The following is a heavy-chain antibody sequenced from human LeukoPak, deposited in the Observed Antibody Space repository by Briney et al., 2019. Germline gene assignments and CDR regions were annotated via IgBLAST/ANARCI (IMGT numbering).Heavy chain of an antibody. CDR1: GGSISSYY. CDR2: IYYSGST. J-gene: IGHJ4*02. Sequence: PSETLSLTCTVSGGSISSYYWSWIRQPPGKGLEWIGYIYYSGSTNYNPSLKSRVTISVDTSKNQFSLKLSSVTAADTAVYYCARGLGDYWGQGTLVTDSS. V-gene: IGHV4-59*01. D-gene: IGHD3-3*01. CDR3: ARGLGDY.